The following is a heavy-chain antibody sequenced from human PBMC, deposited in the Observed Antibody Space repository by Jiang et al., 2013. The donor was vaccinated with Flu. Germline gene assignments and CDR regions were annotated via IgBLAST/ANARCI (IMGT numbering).Heavy chain of an antibody. CDR3: AGERAQGSGWYGAFDI. J-gene: IGHJ3*02. V-gene: IGHV3-30-3*01. CDR2: ISYDGSNK. CDR1: GFTFSSYA. Sequence: GGVVQPGRSLRLSCAASGFTFSSYAMHWVRQAPGKGLEWVAVISYDGSNKYYADSVKGRFTISRDNSKNTLYLQMNSLRAEDTAVYYCAGERAQGSGWYGAFDIWGQGTMVTVSS. D-gene: IGHD6-19*01.